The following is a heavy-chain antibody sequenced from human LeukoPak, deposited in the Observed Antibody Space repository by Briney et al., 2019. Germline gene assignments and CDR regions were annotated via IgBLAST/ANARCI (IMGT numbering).Heavy chain of an antibody. CDR2: IYYSGTT. CDR3: ARGVYIAAAQYGY. J-gene: IGHJ4*02. V-gene: IGHV4-59*01. Sequence: SQTLSLTCTVSGGSISSYYWSWIRQPPGKGLEWIGYIYYSGTTNYNPSLKSRVTIAVDTSKNQFSLKLSSVTAADTAVYYCARGVYIAAAQYGYWGQGTLVTVSS. D-gene: IGHD6-13*01. CDR1: GGSISSYY.